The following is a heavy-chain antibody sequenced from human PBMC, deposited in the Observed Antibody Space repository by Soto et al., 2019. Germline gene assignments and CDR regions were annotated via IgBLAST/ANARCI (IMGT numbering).Heavy chain of an antibody. CDR3: ARHRALNWFDP. CDR1: GDSISSSY. Sequence: QVQLQESGPGLVKPSETLSLTCTVSGDSISSSYWSWIRQPPGKGLEWIGYMYYSGSTSYKPSLNSRVPLSVDTSKNQFFRKLSFVTAADTAVYYCARHRALNWFDPWGQGTLVTVSS. V-gene: IGHV4-59*08. CDR2: MYYSGST. J-gene: IGHJ5*02.